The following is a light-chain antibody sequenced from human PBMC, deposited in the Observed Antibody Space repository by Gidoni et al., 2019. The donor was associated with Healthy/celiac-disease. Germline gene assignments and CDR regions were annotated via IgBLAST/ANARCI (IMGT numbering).Light chain of an antibody. CDR3: QQYGSSPWT. V-gene: IGKV3-20*01. J-gene: IGKJ1*01. CDR1: QSVSSSY. Sequence: TQSPGTLSLSPGERATLSCRASQSVSSSYLAWYQQKPGQAPRLLIYGASSRATGIPDRFSGSGSGTDFTLTISRLEPEDFAVYYCQQYGSSPWTFXXXTKVEIK. CDR2: GAS.